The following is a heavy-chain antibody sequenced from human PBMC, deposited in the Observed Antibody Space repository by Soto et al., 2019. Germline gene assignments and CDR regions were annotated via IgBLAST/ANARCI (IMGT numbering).Heavy chain of an antibody. CDR3: ASRRAAAATLDY. J-gene: IGHJ4*02. D-gene: IGHD6-13*01. V-gene: IGHV4-59*08. CDR1: GGSISSYY. Sequence: QVQLQESGPGLVKPSETLSLTCTVSGGSISSYYWRWIPQSPGKGLEWIGHIYYSGSTNYNPSLKSRVTISVDTSKNRFSLKLSSVTAADTAVYYCASRRAAAATLDYWGQGTLVTVSS. CDR2: IYYSGST.